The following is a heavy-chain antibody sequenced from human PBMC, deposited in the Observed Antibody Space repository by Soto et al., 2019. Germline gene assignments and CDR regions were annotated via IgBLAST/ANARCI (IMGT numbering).Heavy chain of an antibody. V-gene: IGHV4-59*01. CDR1: GGSISSYY. J-gene: IGHJ4*02. CDR2: IYYSGST. CDR3: AREFRSGYLDY. Sequence: SETLSLTCTVSGGSISSYYWSWIRQPPGKGLEWIGYIYYSGSTNYNPSLKSRVTISVDTSKNQFSLKLSSVTAADTAVYYCAREFRSGYLDYWGQGTLVTVSS. D-gene: IGHD3-22*01.